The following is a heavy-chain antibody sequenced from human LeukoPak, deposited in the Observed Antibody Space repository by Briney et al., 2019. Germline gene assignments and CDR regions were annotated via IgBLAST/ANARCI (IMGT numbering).Heavy chain of an antibody. J-gene: IGHJ4*02. Sequence: PSETLSLTCTVSGGSISSSIYYWGWIRQPPGKGLEWIGSIYYSGSTFYNPSLKSRVTMSVDTSKNQFSLKLSSVTAADTAVYYCARELDDEEFDYWGQGTLVTVSS. CDR3: ARELDDEEFDY. D-gene: IGHD1-1*01. CDR2: IYYSGST. V-gene: IGHV4-39*07. CDR1: GGSISSSIYY.